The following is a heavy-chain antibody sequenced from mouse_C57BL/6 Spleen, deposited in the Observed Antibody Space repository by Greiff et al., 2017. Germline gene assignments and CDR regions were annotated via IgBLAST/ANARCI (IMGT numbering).Heavy chain of an antibody. D-gene: IGHD2-4*01. V-gene: IGHV1-69*01. CDR1: GYTFTSYW. J-gene: IGHJ2*01. Sequence: QVQLQQSGAELVMPGASVKLSCKASGYTFTSYWMHWVKQRPGQGLEWIGEIDPSDSYTNYNQKFKGKSTLTVDKSSSTAYMQLSSLTSEDSAVYYCARRIDYHEWHFDYWGQGTTLTVSS. CDR3: ARRIDYHEWHFDY. CDR2: IDPSDSYT.